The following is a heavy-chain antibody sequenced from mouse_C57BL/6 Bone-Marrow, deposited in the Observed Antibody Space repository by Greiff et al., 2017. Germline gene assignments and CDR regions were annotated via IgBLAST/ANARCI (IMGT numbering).Heavy chain of an antibody. CDR3: ARPYCSNYVNAMDY. CDR1: GYTFTSYW. V-gene: IGHV1-64*01. J-gene: IGHJ4*01. CDR2: IHPNSGST. Sequence: QVQLQQPGAELVKPGASVKLSCKASGYTFTSYWMHWVKQRPGHGLEWIGMIHPNSGSTNYNEKFKSKATLTVDKSSSTAYMQLSSLTSEDSAVYYCARPYCSNYVNAMDYWGQGTSVTVSS. D-gene: IGHD2-5*01.